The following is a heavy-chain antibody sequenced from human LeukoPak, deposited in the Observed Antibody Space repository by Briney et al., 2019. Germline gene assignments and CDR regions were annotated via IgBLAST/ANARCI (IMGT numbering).Heavy chain of an antibody. CDR2: ISYDGSNK. V-gene: IGHV3-30*18. Sequence: GGSLRLSCAASGFTFSIYGMHWVRQAPGKGLEWVAVISYDGSNKYYADSVKGRFTISRDNSKNTLYLQMNSLRVDDTAVYYCAKVAGSSGWYSGGFDYWGQGTLVTVSS. J-gene: IGHJ4*02. D-gene: IGHD6-19*01. CDR3: AKVAGSSGWYSGGFDY. CDR1: GFTFSIYG.